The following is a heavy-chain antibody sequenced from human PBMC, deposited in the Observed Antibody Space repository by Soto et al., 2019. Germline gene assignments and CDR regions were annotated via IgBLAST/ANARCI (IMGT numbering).Heavy chain of an antibody. J-gene: IGHJ4*02. CDR2: ISYSGST. V-gene: IGHV4-59*01. D-gene: IGHD3-16*01. Sequence: SETLSLTCTVSGGSISSYYWSWIRQPPGKGLEWIGYISYSGSTYYNPSHKSRVTISADTSRNQFSLKLSAVISADTAVYYCARADPDASVGYWGQGTLVTVSS. CDR1: GGSISSYY. CDR3: ARADPDASVGY.